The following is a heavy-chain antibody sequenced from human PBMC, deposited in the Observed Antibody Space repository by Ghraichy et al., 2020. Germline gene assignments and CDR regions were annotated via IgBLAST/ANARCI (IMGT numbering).Heavy chain of an antibody. Sequence: GESLNISCAASGFTFSSYAMSWVRQAPGKGLEWVSAISGSGGSTYYADSVKGRFTISRDNSKNTLYLQMNSLRAEDTAVYYCAKGDFWSGYYRRYYYYYLDVWGKGTTVTVSS. J-gene: IGHJ6*03. CDR2: ISGSGGST. D-gene: IGHD3-3*01. CDR1: GFTFSSYA. CDR3: AKGDFWSGYYRRYYYYYLDV. V-gene: IGHV3-23*01.